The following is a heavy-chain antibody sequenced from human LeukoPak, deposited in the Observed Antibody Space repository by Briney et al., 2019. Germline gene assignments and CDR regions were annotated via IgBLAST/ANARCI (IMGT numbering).Heavy chain of an antibody. CDR2: TSYRSKWYN. CDR1: RDTLSINSAG. V-gene: IGHV6-1*01. Sequence: QTLSLTSAVSRDTLSINSAGWDWVRHSPSRWLEWLGRTSYRSKWYNDYAVSVKSRITINPDTSKNQFSLQLNSVTPEDTAVYYCARDSPSRRNWFDPWGQGTLVTVSS. D-gene: IGHD6-6*01. J-gene: IGHJ5*02. CDR3: ARDSPSRRNWFDP.